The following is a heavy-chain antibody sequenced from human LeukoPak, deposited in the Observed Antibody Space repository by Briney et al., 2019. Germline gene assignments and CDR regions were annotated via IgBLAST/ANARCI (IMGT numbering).Heavy chain of an antibody. V-gene: IGHV3-7*01. CDR1: GFTFTNYW. D-gene: IGHD6-13*01. J-gene: IGHJ4*02. Sequence: GGSLRLSCAASGFTFTNYWMNWVRQAPGKGLEWVASIKQDGSEKYYVDSVKGRLTISRDNAKNSLYLQMNSLRTEDTAVYYCARDGAAPGLYFDSWGQGTLVTVSS. CDR3: ARDGAAPGLYFDS. CDR2: IKQDGSEK.